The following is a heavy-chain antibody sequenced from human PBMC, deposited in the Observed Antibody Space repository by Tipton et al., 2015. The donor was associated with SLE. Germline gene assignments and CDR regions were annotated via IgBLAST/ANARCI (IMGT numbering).Heavy chain of an antibody. D-gene: IGHD3-22*01. V-gene: IGHV4-31*03. CDR3: GKYDYDSTGVQAVHY. Sequence: TLSLTCTVSGVSIGSGGYYWSWIRQHPGQGLEYIGYIYYSGTSYCIPSLKSRVTISVDTSKNQFSLRLSSVTAADTAVYYCGKYDYDSTGVQAVHYWGQGTLLTVSS. J-gene: IGHJ4*02. CDR1: GVSIGSGGYY. CDR2: IYYSGTS.